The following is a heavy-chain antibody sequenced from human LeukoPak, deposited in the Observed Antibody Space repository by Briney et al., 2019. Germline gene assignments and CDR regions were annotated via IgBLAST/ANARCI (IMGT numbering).Heavy chain of an antibody. CDR3: ARGCRYCSSTSCQYYFDY. CDR1: GGSFSGYY. CDR2: IKHSGST. J-gene: IGHJ4*02. D-gene: IGHD2-2*01. V-gene: IGHV4-34*01. Sequence: SETLSLTCAVYGGSFSGYYWSWIRQPPGKGLEWIGEIKHSGSTNYNPSLKSRVTISVDTSKNQFSLKLSSVTAADTAVYYCARGCRYCSSTSCQYYFDYWGQGTLVTVSS.